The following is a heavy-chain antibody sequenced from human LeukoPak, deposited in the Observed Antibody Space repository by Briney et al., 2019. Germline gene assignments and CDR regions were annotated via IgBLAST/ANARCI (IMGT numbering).Heavy chain of an antibody. J-gene: IGHJ1*01. V-gene: IGHV3-20*04. CDR3: AREDGFCSGGSCYQH. Sequence: GGSLRLSCAASGLTFHDYGMSWVRQSPGKGLEWVSDINWNGDRTGYAHSVKGRFTISRDNAKKSLYLQMNSLRAEDTALYYCAREDGFCSGGSCYQHWGQGTLVTVSS. D-gene: IGHD2-15*01. CDR2: INWNGDRT. CDR1: GLTFHDYG.